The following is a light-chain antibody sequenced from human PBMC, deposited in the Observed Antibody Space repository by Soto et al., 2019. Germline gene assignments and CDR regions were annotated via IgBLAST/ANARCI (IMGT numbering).Light chain of an antibody. J-gene: IGKJ5*01. V-gene: IGKV3-11*01. CDR2: DAS. CDR1: QSVRTY. CDR3: QQRNTWPPIS. Sequence: EIVLTQSPVTLSLSPGERATLSCRASQSVRTYLAWYQVKPGQAPRLLIYDASRRASGVTARFSGSGSGTDFTLTISSLEPEDFARYYCQQRNTWPPISFGQGRLLEIK.